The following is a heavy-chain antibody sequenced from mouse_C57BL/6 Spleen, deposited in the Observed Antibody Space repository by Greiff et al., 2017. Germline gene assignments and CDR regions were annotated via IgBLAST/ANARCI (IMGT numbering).Heavy chain of an antibody. V-gene: IGHV6-3*01. D-gene: IGHD1-1*02. CDR3: TDGLWLDY. CDR1: GFTFSNYW. Sequence: DVQLQESGGGLVQPGGSMKLSCVASGFTFSNYWMNWVRQSPEKGLEWVAQIRLKSDNYATHYAESVKGRFTISRADSKSSVYLQTNNLRAEDTGRYYCTDGLWLDYWGQGTSVTVSS. J-gene: IGHJ4*01. CDR2: IRLKSDNYAT.